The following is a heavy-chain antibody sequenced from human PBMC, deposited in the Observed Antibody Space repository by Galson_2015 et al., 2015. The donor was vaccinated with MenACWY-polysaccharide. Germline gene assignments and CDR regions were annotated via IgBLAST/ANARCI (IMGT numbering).Heavy chain of an antibody. D-gene: IGHD7-27*01. J-gene: IGHJ3*02. CDR2: IDPNTGST. CDR1: GYSLTANH. CDR3: ARELGPAAFDT. Sequence: SVKVSCKASGYSLTANHMYWVRQAPGQGLECMGWIDPNTGSTNYAQKFQGRVTMTRDTYINTAYMDMSSLTSDDTAVYYCARELGPAAFDTWGQGTMIAVSS. V-gene: IGHV1-2*02.